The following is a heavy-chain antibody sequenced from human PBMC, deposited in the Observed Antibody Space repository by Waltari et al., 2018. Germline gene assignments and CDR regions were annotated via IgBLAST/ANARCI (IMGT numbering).Heavy chain of an antibody. V-gene: IGHV4-4*02. CDR3: ARDRGRALYLAS. J-gene: IGHJ4*02. CDR1: GDFMGSTNC. D-gene: IGHD1-26*01. CDR2: VHSSGRP. Sequence: QLQLQESGPGLVKPSGNLSLTYAVSGDFMGSTNCWSWVRQPPGKGLEWIGQVHSSGRPHYTPPFASRVTMAVDTSNNLFPLKLTSATAADTAVYYCARDRGRALYLASWAPGTLVTFSP.